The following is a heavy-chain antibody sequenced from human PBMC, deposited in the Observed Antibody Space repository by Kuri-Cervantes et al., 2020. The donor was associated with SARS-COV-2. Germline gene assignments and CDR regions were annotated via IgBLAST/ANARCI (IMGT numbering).Heavy chain of an antibody. D-gene: IGHD5-24*01. J-gene: IGHJ3*02. V-gene: IGHV1-46*01. Sequence: ASVKVSCKASGYTFTSYYMHWVRQAPGQGLEWMGIINPSGGSTSYAQKFQGRVTMTRDTSTSTAYMELRSLRSDDTAVYYCARSLLQFLDAFDIWGQGTMVTVSS. CDR3: ARSLLQFLDAFDI. CDR2: INPSGGST. CDR1: GYTFTSYY.